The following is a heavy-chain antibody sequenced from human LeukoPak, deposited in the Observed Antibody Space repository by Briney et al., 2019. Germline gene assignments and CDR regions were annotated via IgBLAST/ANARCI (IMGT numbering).Heavy chain of an antibody. D-gene: IGHD2-15*01. J-gene: IGHJ6*03. V-gene: IGHV3-66*01. Sequence: GGSLRLSCVVSGFIVSSNYMSWVRQAPGKGLEWVSIICSSGSTYYADSVKGRFTISRDNSKNTLYLQMNSLRAEDTAVYYCARVLRYCSGGNCYSGGLGYMDVWGKGTTVTISS. CDR1: GFIVSSNY. CDR3: ARVLRYCSGGNCYSGGLGYMDV. CDR2: ICSSGST.